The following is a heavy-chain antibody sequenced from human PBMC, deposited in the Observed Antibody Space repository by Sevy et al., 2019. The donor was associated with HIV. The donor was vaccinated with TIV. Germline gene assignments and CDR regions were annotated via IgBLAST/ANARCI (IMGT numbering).Heavy chain of an antibody. D-gene: IGHD6-19*01. V-gene: IGHV3-30*14. Sequence: GGSLRLSCKASGFTFSDYAMHWVRQAPGKGPEWVAVISSDATNKFYADSEKDQFTNSRDNLKNTLYLQINNLRPADMAGYYCARGPYSSGLRFDYRGQGTLVTVSS. J-gene: IGHJ4*02. CDR1: GFTFSDYA. CDR3: ARGPYSSGLRFDY. CDR2: ISSDATNK.